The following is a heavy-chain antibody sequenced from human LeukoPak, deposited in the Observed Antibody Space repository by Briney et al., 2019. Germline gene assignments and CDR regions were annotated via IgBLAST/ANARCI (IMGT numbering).Heavy chain of an antibody. J-gene: IGHJ4*02. CDR2: ISYGGSNK. V-gene: IGHV3-30-3*01. Sequence: PGGSLRLSCAASGFTFSSYAMHWVRQAPGKGLEWVAVISYGGSNKYYADSVKGRFTISRDNSKNTLYLQMNSLRAEDTAVYYCARQFGDYWGQGTLVTVSS. D-gene: IGHD3-10*01. CDR1: GFTFSSYA. CDR3: ARQFGDY.